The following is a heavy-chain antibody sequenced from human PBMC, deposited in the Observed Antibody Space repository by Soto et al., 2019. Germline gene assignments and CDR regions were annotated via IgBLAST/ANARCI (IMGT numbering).Heavy chain of an antibody. D-gene: IGHD2-15*01. CDR3: ARGIATGQLDT. J-gene: IGHJ5*02. Sequence: ASVKVSCKASGYTFTRYPMNWVRQAPGQRLEWMGWINPDNGNTKSSQKFQDRVIITRDTSASTAYMDLSSLRSEDTAVYYCARGIATGQLDTWGQGTLVTVSS. CDR2: INPDNGNT. V-gene: IGHV1-3*01. CDR1: GYTFTRYP.